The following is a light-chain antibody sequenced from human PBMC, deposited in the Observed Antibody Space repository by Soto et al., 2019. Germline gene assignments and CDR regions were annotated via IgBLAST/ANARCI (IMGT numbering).Light chain of an antibody. CDR3: QQRYSTPPQLT. J-gene: IGKJ4*01. CDR1: QGISSY. CDR2: AAS. Sequence: DIQMTQSPSSLSASVGDRVTITCRASQGISSYVNWYQQKPGKAPKLLIYAASSLQSGVPSRFRGRGYGKELTLTLSSLQPEEFATYDWQQRYSTPPQLTFGGGTQVEIK. V-gene: IGKV1-39*01.